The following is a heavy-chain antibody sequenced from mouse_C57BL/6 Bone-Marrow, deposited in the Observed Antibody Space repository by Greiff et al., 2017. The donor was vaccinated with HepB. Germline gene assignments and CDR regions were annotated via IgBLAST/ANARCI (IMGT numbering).Heavy chain of an antibody. V-gene: IGHV5-6*01. CDR2: ISSGGSYT. CDR3: ARHSLDGYYGLYYFDY. D-gene: IGHD2-3*01. CDR1: GFTFSSYG. Sequence: EVKLVESGGDLVKPGGSLKLSCAASGFTFSSYGMSWVRQTPDKRLEWVATISSGGSYTYYPDSVKGRFTISRDNAKNTLYLQMSSLKSEDTAMYYCARHSLDGYYGLYYFDYWGQGTTLTVSS. J-gene: IGHJ2*01.